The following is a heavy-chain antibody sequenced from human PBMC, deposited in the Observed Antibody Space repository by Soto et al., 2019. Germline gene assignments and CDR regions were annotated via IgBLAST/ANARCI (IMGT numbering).Heavy chain of an antibody. CDR1: GYTFTSYY. D-gene: IGHD3-3*01. CDR3: AREERFPYYYYGMDV. CDR2: INPSGGST. J-gene: IGHJ6*02. Sequence: ASVKVSCKASGYTFTSYYMHWVRQAPGQGLEWMGIINPSGGSTSYAQKFQGRVTMTRDTSTSTVYMELSSLRSEDTAVYYCAREERFPYYYYGMDVWGQGTTVTVSS. V-gene: IGHV1-46*01.